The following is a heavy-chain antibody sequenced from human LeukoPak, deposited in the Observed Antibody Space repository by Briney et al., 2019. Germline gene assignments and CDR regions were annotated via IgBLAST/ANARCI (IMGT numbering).Heavy chain of an antibody. CDR1: GGSISSYY. CDR2: IYYSGNT. CDR3: ASPPPGDTEYFQH. Sequence: SETLSLTCTVSGGSISSYYWSCIRQPPGEGLEWIGYIYYSGNTNSYSSLKGRVTISVDTSKNKSSLKLSSVTAADTAVYYCASPPPGDTEYFQHWGQGTLVTVSS. D-gene: IGHD3-16*01. J-gene: IGHJ1*01. V-gene: IGHV4-59*08.